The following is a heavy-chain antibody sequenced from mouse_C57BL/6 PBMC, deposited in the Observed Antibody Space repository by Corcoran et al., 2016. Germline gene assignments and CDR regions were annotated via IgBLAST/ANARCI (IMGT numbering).Heavy chain of an antibody. CDR1: GYTFTTYG. V-gene: IGHV9-3*01. J-gene: IGHJ1*03. D-gene: IGHD3-1*01. CDR2: INTYSGVP. CDR3: ARVGLYCGYFDV. Sequence: QIQLVQSGPELKKPGETVKISCKASGYTFTTYGMSWVKHAPGKGLKWMGWINTYSGVPTYADDFNGRFAFSLETSASTAYLQINNLKNEDTATYFCARVGLYCGYFDVWGTWTTVTVSS.